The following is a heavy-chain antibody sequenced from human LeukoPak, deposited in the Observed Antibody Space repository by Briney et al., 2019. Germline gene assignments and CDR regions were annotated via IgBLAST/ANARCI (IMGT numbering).Heavy chain of an antibody. CDR3: AKDHRSSGYMDV. V-gene: IGHV3-23*01. CDR1: GFTFSSYA. CDR2: ISGSGGST. D-gene: IGHD6-6*01. J-gene: IGHJ6*03. Sequence: GGSLRLSCAASGFTFSSYAMSWVRQAPGKGLEWVSAISGSGGSTYYADSVKGRFTISRDNSKHPLYLQMNSLRAEDTAVYYCAKDHRSSGYMDVWGKGTTVTVSS.